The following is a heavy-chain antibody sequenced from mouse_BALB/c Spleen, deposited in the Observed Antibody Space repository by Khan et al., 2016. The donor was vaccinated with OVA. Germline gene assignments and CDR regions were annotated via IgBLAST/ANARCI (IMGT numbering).Heavy chain of an antibody. CDR3: ARRAPDDAMDY. Sequence: VQLKQSGAEVVRPGASVKLSCKTSGYIFTSFWIQWVKQRSGQGLEWIARIYPTTGSTYYNEKFKGKATLTADKSSNTVYMHLSSLKSEDSAVYFCARRAPDDAMDYWGQGTSGTVSS. CDR1: GYIFTSFW. V-gene: IGHV1S132*01. D-gene: IGHD3-3*01. J-gene: IGHJ4*01. CDR2: IYPTTGST.